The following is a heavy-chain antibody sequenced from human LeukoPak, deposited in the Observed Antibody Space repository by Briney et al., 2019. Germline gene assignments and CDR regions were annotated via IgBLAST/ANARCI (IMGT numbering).Heavy chain of an antibody. CDR3: ARDPFYCSSTSCS. CDR1: GGTFSSYA. J-gene: IGHJ5*02. Sequence: GSSVKVSCKASGGTFSSYAISWVRQAPGQGLEWMGGIIPIFGTANYAQKFQGRVTITTDESTSTAYMELSSLRSEDTAVYYCARDPFYCSSTSCSWGQGTLVTVSS. D-gene: IGHD2-2*01. V-gene: IGHV1-69*05. CDR2: IIPIFGTA.